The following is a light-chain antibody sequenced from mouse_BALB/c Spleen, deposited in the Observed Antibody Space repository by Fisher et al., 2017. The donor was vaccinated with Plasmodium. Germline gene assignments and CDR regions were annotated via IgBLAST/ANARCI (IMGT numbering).Light chain of an antibody. CDR1: QSVSSN. V-gene: IGKV5-43*01. CDR3: QHSHSWPLT. Sequence: DIVLTQTTATLSVTPGDSVSLSCRASQSVSSNLHWYQQKSHDSPRLLINYTSQSISGIPSRFSGSGSGTDFTLSINSVETEDFGVYFCQHSHSWPLTFGAGTKLELK. CDR2: YTS. J-gene: IGKJ5*01.